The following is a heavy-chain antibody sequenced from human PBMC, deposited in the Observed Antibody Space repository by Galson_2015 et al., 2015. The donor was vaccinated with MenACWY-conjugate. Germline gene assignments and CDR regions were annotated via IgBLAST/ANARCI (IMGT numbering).Heavy chain of an antibody. J-gene: IGHJ4*02. Sequence: SLRLSCAAPGFTFSSYVMHWVRQAPGKGLEWVAVISEDGNNKNYADSVKGRFTISRDNSKNTLYLQMNTLRAEDTAVYYCAREGNDYDFWSTYYYYFDYWGQGTLVAVSS. D-gene: IGHD3-3*01. CDR1: GFTFSSYV. V-gene: IGHV3-30-3*01. CDR3: AREGNDYDFWSTYYYYFDY. CDR2: ISEDGNNK.